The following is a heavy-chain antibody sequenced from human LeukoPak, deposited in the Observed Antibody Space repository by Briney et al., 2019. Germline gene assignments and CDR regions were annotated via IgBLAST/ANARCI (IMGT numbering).Heavy chain of an antibody. CDR1: GGSISSYY. CDR2: IYYSGST. Sequence: SETLSLTCTVSGGSISSYYWSWIRQPPGKGLEWIGYIYYSGSTNYNPSLKSRVTISVDTSRHQFSLNLSSVTAADTAVYYCARAWFGESAYPFDYWGQGTLVTVSS. V-gene: IGHV4-59*01. J-gene: IGHJ4*02. CDR3: ARAWFGESAYPFDY. D-gene: IGHD3-10*01.